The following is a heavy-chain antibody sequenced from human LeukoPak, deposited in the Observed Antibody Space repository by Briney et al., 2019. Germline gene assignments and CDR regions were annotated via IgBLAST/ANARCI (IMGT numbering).Heavy chain of an antibody. V-gene: IGHV1-2*02. CDR3: ARDDSGSYLAFDI. CDR1: GYTFTGYY. CDR2: INPNSGGT. Sequence: ASVKVSCKASGYTFTGYYMHWVRQAPGQGLEWMGWINPNSGGTNYAQKFQGRVTMTRDTSISTAHMELSRLRSDDTAVYYCARDDSGSYLAFDIWGQGTMVTVSS. J-gene: IGHJ3*02. D-gene: IGHD1-26*01.